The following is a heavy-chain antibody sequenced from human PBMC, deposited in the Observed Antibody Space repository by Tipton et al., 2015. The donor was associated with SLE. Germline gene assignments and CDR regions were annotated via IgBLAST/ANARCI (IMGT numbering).Heavy chain of an antibody. V-gene: IGHV5-51*03. J-gene: IGHJ3*02. CDR3: ARLGYYDSSGSNAFDI. CDR2: IYPGDSDT. Sequence: VQLVQSGAEVKKPGESLKISCKGSGYSFTSYWIGWVRQMPGKGLEWMGIIYPGDSDTRYSPSFQGQVTISADKSISTAYLQWSSLKASDTAMYYCARLGYYDSSGSNAFDIWGQGTMVTVSS. D-gene: IGHD3-22*01. CDR1: GYSFTSYW.